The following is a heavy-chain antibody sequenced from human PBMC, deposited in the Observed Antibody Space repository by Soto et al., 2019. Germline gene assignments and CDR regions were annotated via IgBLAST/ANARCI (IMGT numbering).Heavy chain of an antibody. CDR3: ATDRIAVAGTVDY. J-gene: IGHJ4*02. CDR2: ISWNSGSI. Sequence: EVQLVESGGGLVQPGRSLRLSCAASGFTFDDYAMHWVRQAPGKGLEWVSGISWNSGSIGYADSVKGRFTISRDNAKNSLYLQMNSLRAEDTALYYCATDRIAVAGTVDYWGQGTLVTVSS. V-gene: IGHV3-9*01. CDR1: GFTFDDYA. D-gene: IGHD6-19*01.